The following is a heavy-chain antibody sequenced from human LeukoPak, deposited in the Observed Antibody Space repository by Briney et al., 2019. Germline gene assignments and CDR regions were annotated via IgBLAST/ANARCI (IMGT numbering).Heavy chain of an antibody. J-gene: IGHJ4*02. CDR1: GSTFSSYE. CDR3: AKDRSSWYYPFDY. V-gene: IGHV3-23*01. D-gene: IGHD6-13*01. CDR2: ISGGGHNT. Sequence: PGGSLRLSCAASGSTFSSYEMNWVRQAPGKGLEWVSVISGGGHNTYYADSVKGRFTISRDNSKNTLYLQVNSLRAEDTAVYYCAKDRSSWYYPFDYWGQGTLVTVSS.